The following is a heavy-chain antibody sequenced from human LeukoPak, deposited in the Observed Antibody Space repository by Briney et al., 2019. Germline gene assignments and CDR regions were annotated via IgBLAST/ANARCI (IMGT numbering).Heavy chain of an antibody. CDR3: AKENKLRYFDWLPYYYYYGMDV. Sequence: PGGSLRLSCAASGYPFRSYAMSWVRGAPGKGLEWVSDISGSCGSTYYADSVKGRFTNSRDHSKNTLYLQMNSLRAEDTAVYYCAKENKLRYFDWLPYYYYYGMDVWGQGTTVTVSS. D-gene: IGHD3-9*01. CDR1: GYPFRSYA. CDR2: ISGSCGST. V-gene: IGHV3-23*01. J-gene: IGHJ6*02.